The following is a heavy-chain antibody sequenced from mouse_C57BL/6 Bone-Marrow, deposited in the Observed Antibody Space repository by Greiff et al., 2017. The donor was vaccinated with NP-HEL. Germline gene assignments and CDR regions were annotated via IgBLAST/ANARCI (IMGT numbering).Heavy chain of an antibody. CDR1: GYTFTDYY. J-gene: IGHJ3*01. Sequence: VQLQQSGPVLVKPGASVKMSCKASGYTFTDYYMNWVKQSHGKSLEWIGVINPYNGGTSYNQKFKGKATLTVDKSSSTAYMELNSLPSADSAVIYCASSYCGRRVVAHWGQGTLVTVSA. CDR2: INPYNGGT. D-gene: IGHD1-1*01. V-gene: IGHV1-19*01. CDR3: ASSYCGRRVVAH.